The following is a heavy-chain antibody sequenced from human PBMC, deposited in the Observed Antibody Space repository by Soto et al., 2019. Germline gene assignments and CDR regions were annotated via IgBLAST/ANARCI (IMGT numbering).Heavy chain of an antibody. Sequence: QVQLVESGGGVVQPGRSLRLSCAASGFSFTTYVMHWVRQAPGKGLEWVAVISHDGSYKYYGDAVKGRFTISRDTSKNAVYLEFNSLRPEDTAVYYCAKWLLAIVGTNLPRDAFNIWGQGTMVTVSS. J-gene: IGHJ3*02. V-gene: IGHV3-30*18. CDR2: ISHDGSYK. D-gene: IGHD1-26*01. CDR3: AKWLLAIVGTNLPRDAFNI. CDR1: GFSFTTYV.